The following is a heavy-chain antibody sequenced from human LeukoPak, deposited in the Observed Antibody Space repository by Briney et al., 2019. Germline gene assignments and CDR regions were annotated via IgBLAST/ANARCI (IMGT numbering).Heavy chain of an antibody. D-gene: IGHD3-9*01. V-gene: IGHV6-1*01. CDR3: ARGSTGNSYFDL. Sequence: SQTLSLTCAISGDSVSSNSAVWNWIRQSPSRGLEWLGRTYYRSKWYNDYAVSVKSRITINPDTSKNQFTLQLSSVTPEDTAVYFCARGSTGNSYFDLWGRGTLVTVSS. J-gene: IGHJ2*01. CDR2: TYYRSKWYN. CDR1: GDSVSSNSAV.